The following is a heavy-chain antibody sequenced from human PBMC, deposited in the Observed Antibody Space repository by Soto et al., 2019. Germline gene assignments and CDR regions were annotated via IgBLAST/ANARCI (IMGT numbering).Heavy chain of an antibody. D-gene: IGHD2-21*02. J-gene: IGHJ4*02. CDR2: ISGSGGST. CDR3: AKLRDIVVVTAPIDY. CDR1: GFTFSSYA. V-gene: IGHV3-23*01. Sequence: GGSLRLSCAASGFTFSSYAMSWVRQAPGKGLEWVSAISGSGGSTYYADSVKGRFTISRDNSKNTLYLQMNSLRAEDTAVYYCAKLRDIVVVTAPIDYWGQGTLVTVLL.